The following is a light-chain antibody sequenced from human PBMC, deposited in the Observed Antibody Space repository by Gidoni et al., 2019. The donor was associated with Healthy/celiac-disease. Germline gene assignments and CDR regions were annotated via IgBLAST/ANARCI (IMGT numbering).Light chain of an antibody. J-gene: IGKJ2*01. CDR2: WAS. CDR1: QSVLYSSKNKNY. Sequence: DIVMTQSPDSLAVSLGERATINCKSSQSVLYSSKNKNYLSWYQQKPGQHPKLLISWASIRESGVPDRFSGSGSGTDFTLTISRLQAEDVAVYYCQQYYSTPPTFGQGTKLEIK. CDR3: QQYYSTPPT. V-gene: IGKV4-1*01.